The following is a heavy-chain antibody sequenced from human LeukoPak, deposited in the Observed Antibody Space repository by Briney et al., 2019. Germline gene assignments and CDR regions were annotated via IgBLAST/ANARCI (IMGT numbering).Heavy chain of an antibody. J-gene: IGHJ6*03. CDR1: GFTFSSYG. V-gene: IGHV3-23*01. Sequence: GGTLRLSCAASGFTFSSYGMSWVRQAPGKGLEWVSAISGSGGSTYYADSVKGRFTISRDNSKNTLYLQMNSLRAEDTAVYYCAKDLSWDYYYYMDVWGKGTTVTISS. D-gene: IGHD7-27*01. CDR3: AKDLSWDYYYYMDV. CDR2: ISGSGGST.